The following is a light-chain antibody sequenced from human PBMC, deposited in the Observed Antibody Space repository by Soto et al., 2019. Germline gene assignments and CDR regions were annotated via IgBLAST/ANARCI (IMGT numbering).Light chain of an antibody. V-gene: IGLV1-47*01. CDR3: ASWDDSLSGVV. CDR2: RAN. Sequence: QSVLTQPPSASGTPGQRVTISCSGSNSNVGSYYVYWYQQLPGTAPKLLIYRANQRPSGVPDRFSGSKSGTSASLAISGLRSEDEADYYCASWDDSLSGVVFGGGTKXTVL. CDR1: NSNVGSYY. J-gene: IGLJ2*01.